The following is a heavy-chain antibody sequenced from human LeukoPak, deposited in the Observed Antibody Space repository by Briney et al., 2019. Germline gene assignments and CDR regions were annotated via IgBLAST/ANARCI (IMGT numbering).Heavy chain of an antibody. Sequence: PGGSLRLSCAASGFTFSDYYMSWIRQPPGKGLEWIGYIYYSGSTNYNPSLKSRVTISVDTSKNQFSLKLSSVTAADTAVYYCARTGYSSSWHWFDPWGQGTLVTVSS. CDR2: IYYSGST. D-gene: IGHD6-13*01. V-gene: IGHV4-59*08. CDR3: ARTGYSSSWHWFDP. J-gene: IGHJ5*02. CDR1: GFTFSDYY.